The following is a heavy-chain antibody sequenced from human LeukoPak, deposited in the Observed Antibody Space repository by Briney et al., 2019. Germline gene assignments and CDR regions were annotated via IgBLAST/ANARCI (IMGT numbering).Heavy chain of an antibody. CDR1: GGSFSGYY. V-gene: IGHV4-59*01. CDR3: ARFLGSGWQTFDY. Sequence: SETLSLKCAVYGGSFSGYYWMWIPQAPGKGLEGSEYIYYSWSTNYHPSLKSPVTISVDTSKIQFSLKLSSVTAADTAVYYCARFLGSGWQTFDYWGQGTLVTVSS. CDR2: IYYSWST. J-gene: IGHJ4*02. D-gene: IGHD6-19*01.